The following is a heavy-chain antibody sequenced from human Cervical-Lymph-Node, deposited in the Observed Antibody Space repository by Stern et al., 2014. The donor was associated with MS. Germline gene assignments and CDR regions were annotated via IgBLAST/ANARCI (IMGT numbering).Heavy chain of an antibody. D-gene: IGHD3-16*01. CDR3: AKGSNDYVWGSYADY. Sequence: EVQLVESGGSLVQPGGSLRLSCAASGFTFSSYAMSWVRQAPGKGLEWVSAISGSGVVTYYADSVRGRFTISRANSKNTLYLQVDSLRAEDSAVYYCAKGSNDYVWGSYADYWGQGSLVTVSS. CDR1: GFTFSSYA. CDR2: ISGSGVVT. J-gene: IGHJ4*02. V-gene: IGHV3-23*04.